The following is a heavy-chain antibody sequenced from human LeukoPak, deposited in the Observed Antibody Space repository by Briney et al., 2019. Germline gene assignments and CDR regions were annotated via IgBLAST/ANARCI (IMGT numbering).Heavy chain of an antibody. J-gene: IGHJ4*02. D-gene: IGHD3-10*01. CDR3: AREQYYYGSGSYYLFDY. Sequence: PSETLSLTCTVSGGSISSYYWSWIRQPAGKGLEWIGRIYTSGSTNYNPSLKSRVTMSVDTSKNQFSLKLSSVTAADTAVYYCAREQYYYGSGSYYLFDYWGQGTLVTVSS. CDR2: IYTSGST. V-gene: IGHV4-4*07. CDR1: GGSISSYY.